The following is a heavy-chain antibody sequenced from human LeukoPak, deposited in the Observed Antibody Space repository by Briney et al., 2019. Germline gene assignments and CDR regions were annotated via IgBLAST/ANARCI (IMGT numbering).Heavy chain of an antibody. J-gene: IGHJ4*02. V-gene: IGHV3-23*01. CDR2: ISGSGAST. CDR1: GFTLSTNA. D-gene: IGHD5-24*01. Sequence: GGSLRLSCLTSGFTLSTNAMSWVRQAPGKGLEWISGISGSGASTYYADSVKGRFTISRDNSKNTLYLQMNSLRAEDTAVYYCAKGGDGYNWIDYWGQGTLVTVSS. CDR3: AKGGDGYNWIDY.